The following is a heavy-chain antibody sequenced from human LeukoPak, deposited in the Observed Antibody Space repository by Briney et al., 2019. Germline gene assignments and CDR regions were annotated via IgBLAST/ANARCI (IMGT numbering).Heavy chain of an antibody. V-gene: IGHV1-46*01. CDR3: AREGGSGGLWFDDFDI. CDR1: GYPFTSYY. J-gene: IGHJ3*02. Sequence: ASVKVSCKASGYPFTSYYMHWVRQAPGQGLEWMGIINPSGGSTSYAQKFQGRVTMTRDTSTSTVYMELSSLRSEDTAVYYCAREGGSGGLWFDDFDIWGQGTMVTVSS. CDR2: INPSGGST. D-gene: IGHD3-10*01.